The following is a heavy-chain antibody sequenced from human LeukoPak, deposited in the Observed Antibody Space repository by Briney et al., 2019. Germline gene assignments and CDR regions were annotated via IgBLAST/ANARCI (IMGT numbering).Heavy chain of an antibody. Sequence: TSETLSLTCTVSGGSISISSYYWGWIRQPPGKGLEWIGGMPYSGSTYYNPSLKSRVTISVDTSKNQFSLKLSSVTAADTAVYYCARSDTALVLDYWGQGTLVTVSS. J-gene: IGHJ4*02. D-gene: IGHD5-18*01. CDR2: MPYSGST. CDR3: ARSDTALVLDY. CDR1: GGSISISSYY. V-gene: IGHV4-39*01.